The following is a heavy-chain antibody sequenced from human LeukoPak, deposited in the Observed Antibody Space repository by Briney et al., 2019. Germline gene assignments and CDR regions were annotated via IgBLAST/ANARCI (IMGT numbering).Heavy chain of an antibody. CDR2: INQDGSKK. Sequence: GGSLRLSCAASGFSFSDDWMCWVRQAPGKGLQWVANINQDGSKKYYADSLKGRFTISRDNAKNSLYLQMNSLRTEDTAVYYCAADVPGGLYPFDFWGQGASVTVSS. D-gene: IGHD4-23*01. V-gene: IGHV3-7*03. CDR1: GFSFSDDW. J-gene: IGHJ4*02. CDR3: AADVPGGLYPFDF.